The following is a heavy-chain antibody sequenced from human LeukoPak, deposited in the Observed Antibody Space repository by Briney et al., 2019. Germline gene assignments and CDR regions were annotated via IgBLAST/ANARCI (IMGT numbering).Heavy chain of an antibody. V-gene: IGHV3-23*01. Sequence: GGSLRLSCAASGFTFSSYAMSWVRQAPGKGLEWVSSISGSGASTDYVDSVKGRFTISRDNSRDTLYLQMNGLRAEDMAVYYCAKGSRAFSGWNDYWGQGTLVTVSS. CDR3: AKGSRAFSGWNDY. D-gene: IGHD6-19*01. CDR2: ISGSGAST. J-gene: IGHJ4*02. CDR1: GFTFSSYA.